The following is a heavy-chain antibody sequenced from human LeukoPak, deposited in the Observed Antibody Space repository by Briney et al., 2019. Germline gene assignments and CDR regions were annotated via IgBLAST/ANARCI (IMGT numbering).Heavy chain of an antibody. J-gene: IGHJ4*02. CDR3: ARSQTEYCSGGSCYVFDY. D-gene: IGHD2-15*01. Sequence: ASVKVSCKASGYTFTGYYMHWVRQAPGQGLEWMGWINPNSGGTNYAQKFQGRVTMTRDTSISTAYMELSRLRPDDTAVYYCARSQTEYCSGGSCYVFDYWGQGTLVTVSS. V-gene: IGHV1-2*02. CDR2: INPNSGGT. CDR1: GYTFTGYY.